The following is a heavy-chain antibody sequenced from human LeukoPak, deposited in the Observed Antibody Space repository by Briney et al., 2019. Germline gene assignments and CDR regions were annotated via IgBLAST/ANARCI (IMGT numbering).Heavy chain of an antibody. CDR1: GDSVSSSTAA. CDR2: TYFRSQWYY. D-gene: IGHD3-22*01. J-gene: IGHJ3*02. CDR3: VRDHDNSPRAFDI. V-gene: IGHV6-1*01. Sequence: SQTLSLTCAISGDSVSSSTAAWNWIRQSPSRGLEWLGRTYFRSQWYYDYALSVKSRITINLDTSKNRFSLQLNSVTPEDTAVYYCVRDHDNSPRAFDIWGQGTMVTVSS.